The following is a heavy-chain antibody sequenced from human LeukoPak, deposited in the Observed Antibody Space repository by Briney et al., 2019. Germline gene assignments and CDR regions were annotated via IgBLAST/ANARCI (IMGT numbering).Heavy chain of an antibody. CDR3: ARGLTGRYILTGYYNDY. D-gene: IGHD3-9*01. Sequence: PGGSLRLSCAASGFTFSDYYMSWIRQAPGKGLEWVSYISSSGTAMYYADSVKGRFTISRDNAQNSVYLQMNSLRVEDTAVYYCARGLTGRYILTGYYNDYWGQGTLVTVSS. CDR1: GFTFSDYY. CDR2: ISSSGTAM. V-gene: IGHV3-11*01. J-gene: IGHJ4*02.